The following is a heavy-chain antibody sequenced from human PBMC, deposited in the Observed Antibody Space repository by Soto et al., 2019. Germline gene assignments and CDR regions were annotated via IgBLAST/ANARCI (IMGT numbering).Heavy chain of an antibody. J-gene: IGHJ4*02. CDR1: GFTFSSYA. Sequence: PGGSLRLSCAASGFTFSSYAMSWVRQAPGKGLEWVSAISGSGGSTYYADSVKGRFTISRDNSKNTLYLQMNSLRAEDTAVYYCEKATEPFGVVITFDYWGQGTLVTVSS. D-gene: IGHD3-3*01. CDR2: ISGSGGST. V-gene: IGHV3-23*01. CDR3: EKATEPFGVVITFDY.